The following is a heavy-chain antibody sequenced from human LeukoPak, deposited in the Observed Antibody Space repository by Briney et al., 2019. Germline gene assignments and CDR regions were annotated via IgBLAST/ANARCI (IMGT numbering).Heavy chain of an antibody. D-gene: IGHD3-10*01. CDR3: ARDRFGELDGMDV. J-gene: IGHJ6*02. V-gene: IGHV3-23*01. CDR2: ISGSGGST. CDR1: GFTFSSYA. Sequence: GGSLRLSCAASGFTFSSYAMSWVRQAPGKGLEWVSAISGSGGSTYYADSVKGRFAISRDNSKNTLYLQMNSLRAEDTAVYYCARDRFGELDGMDVWGQGTTVTVSS.